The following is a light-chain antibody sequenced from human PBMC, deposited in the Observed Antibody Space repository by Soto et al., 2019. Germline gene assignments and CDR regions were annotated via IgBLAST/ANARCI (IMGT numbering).Light chain of an antibody. Sequence: VRTQAPWVSGAPGQRVTISWTGSRAKIGAGYDVHWYQQLPGAAPKLLIYANKNRPAGVPDRFSASKSGTSASLPITGLQAEDEADYYCQSYDRSPSGSVFGTATKVT. V-gene: IGLV1-40*01. J-gene: IGLJ1*01. CDR2: ANK. CDR1: RAKIGAGYD. CDR3: QSYDRSPSGSV.